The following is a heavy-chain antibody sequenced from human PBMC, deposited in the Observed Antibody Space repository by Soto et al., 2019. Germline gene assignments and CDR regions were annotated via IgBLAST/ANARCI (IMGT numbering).Heavy chain of an antibody. CDR2: ISGSGGST. J-gene: IGHJ4*02. CDR3: AKDTSVVPAAIVDY. CDR1: GFTFSSYA. V-gene: IGHV3-23*01. D-gene: IGHD2-2*02. Sequence: GGSLSLSCAGSGFTFSSYAMSWVRQAPGKGLEWVSGISGSGGSTDYADSVKGRFTISRDNSKNTLYLQMNSLRVEDTAVYYCAKDTSVVPAAIVDYWGQGTMVTVS.